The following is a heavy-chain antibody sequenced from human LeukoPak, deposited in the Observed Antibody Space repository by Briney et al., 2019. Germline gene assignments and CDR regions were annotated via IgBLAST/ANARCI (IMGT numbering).Heavy chain of an antibody. V-gene: IGHV1-2*02. CDR1: GHTFTGYY. CDR3: ARGGDCSSTSCYWFDP. D-gene: IGHD2-2*01. J-gene: IGHJ5*02. CDR2: INPNSGGT. Sequence: ASVKVSCKASGHTFTGYYMHWVRQAPGQGLEWMGWINPNSGGTNYAQKFQGRVTMTRDTSISTAYMELSRLRSDDTAVYYCARGGDCSSTSCYWFDPWGQGTLVTVSS.